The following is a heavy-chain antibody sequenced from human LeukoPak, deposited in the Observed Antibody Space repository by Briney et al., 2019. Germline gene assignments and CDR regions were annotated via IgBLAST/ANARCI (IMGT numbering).Heavy chain of an antibody. CDR1: GGSLNGHY. Sequence: SETLSLTCAVYGGSLNGHYWSWIRQPPGKGLEWIGEGSEGGGTKFNPSLKSRVTISADTSKNQFSLKLNSVTAADTAVYYCAKNGQSGFSFDPWGQGTLVTVSS. V-gene: IGHV4-34*01. CDR2: GSEGGGT. J-gene: IGHJ5*02. CDR3: AKNGQSGFSFDP. D-gene: IGHD3-3*01.